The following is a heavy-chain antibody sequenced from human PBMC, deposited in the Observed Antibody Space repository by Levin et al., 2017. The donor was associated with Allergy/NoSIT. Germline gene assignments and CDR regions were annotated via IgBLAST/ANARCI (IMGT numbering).Heavy chain of an antibody. CDR2: INHSGST. CDR1: GGSFSGYY. D-gene: IGHD3-9*01. J-gene: IGHJ6*02. CDR3: ARGEYYDILTGYYRGYYYYGMDG. Sequence: SQTLSLTCAVYGGSFSGYYWSWIRQPPGKGLEWIGEINHSGSTNYNPSLKSRVTISVDTSKNQFSLKLSSVTAADTAVYYCARGEYYDILTGYYRGYYYYGMDGWGQGTTVTVSS. V-gene: IGHV4-34*01.